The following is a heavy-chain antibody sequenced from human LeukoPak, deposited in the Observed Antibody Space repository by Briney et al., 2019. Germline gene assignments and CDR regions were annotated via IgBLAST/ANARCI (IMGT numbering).Heavy chain of an antibody. CDR3: ARRQPSGWFDY. V-gene: IGHV4-31*03. Sequence: SETLSLTCTVSGGSISSGGYYWSWIRQHPGKGLEWIGYIYYSGSTYYNPSLKSRVTISVDTSKNQFSLKLSSVTAADTAVYYCARRQPSGWFDYWGQGTLVTVSS. CDR1: GGSISSGGYY. CDR2: IYYSGST. J-gene: IGHJ4*02. D-gene: IGHD6-19*01.